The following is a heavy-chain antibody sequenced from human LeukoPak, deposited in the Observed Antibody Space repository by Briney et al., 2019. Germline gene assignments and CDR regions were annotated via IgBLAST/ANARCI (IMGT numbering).Heavy chain of an antibody. CDR3: ARGPPNWGYDY. Sequence: ASVKVSCKASGYIFTNYAIHWVRQAPGQRLEWMGWINAGNGKANYSQKFRGRVTLTRDTSASTAYMELSSLRSDDTAVYYCARGPPNWGYDYWGPGTLVTVSS. J-gene: IGHJ4*02. CDR1: GYIFTNYA. V-gene: IGHV1-3*01. CDR2: INAGNGKA. D-gene: IGHD7-27*01.